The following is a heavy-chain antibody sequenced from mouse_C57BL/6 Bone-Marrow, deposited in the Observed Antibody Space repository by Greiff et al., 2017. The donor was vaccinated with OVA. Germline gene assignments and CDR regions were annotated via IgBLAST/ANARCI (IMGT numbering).Heavy chain of an antibody. CDR2: IRLKSDNYAT. CDR3: TGGNGYPYYFDY. CDR1: GFTFSNYW. Sequence: EVKLVESGGGLVQPGGSMKLSCVASGFTFSNYWMNWVRQSPEKGLEWVAQIRLKSDNYATHNAESVKGRFTISRDDSKSSVYLQMNHLRAEDTGIYYCTGGNGYPYYFDYWGQGTTLTVSS. D-gene: IGHD2-2*01. J-gene: IGHJ2*01. V-gene: IGHV6-3*01.